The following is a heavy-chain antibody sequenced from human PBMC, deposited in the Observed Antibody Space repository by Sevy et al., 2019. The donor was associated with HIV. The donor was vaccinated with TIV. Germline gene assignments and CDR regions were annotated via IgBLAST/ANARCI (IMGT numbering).Heavy chain of an antibody. D-gene: IGHD5-12*01. V-gene: IGHV1-69*13. CDR3: ASQYPVATVYYYYGMDV. Sequence: SVKVSCKASGGTFSSYAISWVRQAPGQGLEWMGGIIPIFGTANYAQKFQGRVTITADESTSTAYMELSSLRSGDTAVYYCASQYPVATVYYYYGMDVWGQGTTVTVSS. CDR2: IIPIFGTA. J-gene: IGHJ6*02. CDR1: GGTFSSYA.